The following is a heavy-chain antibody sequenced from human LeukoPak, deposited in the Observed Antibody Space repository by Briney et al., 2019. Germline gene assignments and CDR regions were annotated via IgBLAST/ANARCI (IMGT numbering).Heavy chain of an antibody. V-gene: IGHV4-39*07. CDR2: IYYSGST. CDR3: ARDSRIAATLGIYFDY. J-gene: IGHJ4*02. Sequence: SETLSLTCTVSGGSTSSSDYYWGWIRQPPGKDLEWIGSIYYSGSTYYSPSLKSRVTISVDTSKNQFSLKLSSVTAADTAVYYCARDSRIAATLGIYFDYWGQGTLVTVSS. D-gene: IGHD6-25*01. CDR1: GGSTSSSDYY.